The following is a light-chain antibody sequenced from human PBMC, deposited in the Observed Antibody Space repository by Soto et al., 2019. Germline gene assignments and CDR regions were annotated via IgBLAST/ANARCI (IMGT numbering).Light chain of an antibody. CDR1: QSVSSY. CDR3: QQRSNWPWT. J-gene: IGKJ1*01. CDR2: DAS. Sequence: EIVLTQSPATLSLSPGERATLSCRASQSVSSYLAWYQQKPGQAPRLLIYDASNRATGIPARFSGSGSGTEFTLTISSLEPEAFAVYYCQQRSNWPWTVGQGTKVEIK. V-gene: IGKV3-11*01.